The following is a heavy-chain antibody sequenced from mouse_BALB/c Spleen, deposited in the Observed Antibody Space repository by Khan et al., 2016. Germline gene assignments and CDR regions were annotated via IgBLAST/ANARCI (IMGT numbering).Heavy chain of an antibody. CDR2: IRNKAKGYTT. D-gene: IGHD1-1*01. CDR3: ARDITYGSSPYWYFDV. V-gene: IGHV7-3*02. Sequence: EGELVESGGGLVQPGGSLRLSCATSGFTFTDYYMSWVRQPPGKALEWLGFIRNKAKGYTTEYSASVKGRFTISRDNSQSIVYLQMNTLRAEDSATYYCARDITYGSSPYWYFDVWGAGTTVTVSS. J-gene: IGHJ1*01. CDR1: GFTFTDYY.